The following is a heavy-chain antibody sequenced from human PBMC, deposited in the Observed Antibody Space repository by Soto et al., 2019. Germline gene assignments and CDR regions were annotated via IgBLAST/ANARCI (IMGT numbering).Heavy chain of an antibody. V-gene: IGHV6-1*01. CDR2: TYYRSKWYN. Sequence: PSQTLSLTCAISGDSVSSNSAAWNWIRHSPSRGLEWLGRTYYRSKWYNDYAVSVKSRITVNPDTSKNQFSLQLNSVTPEDTAVYYCAREPSKPLELISGLQDAFDIWGQGTIVTVSS. D-gene: IGHD1-7*01. J-gene: IGHJ3*02. CDR1: GDSVSSNSAA. CDR3: AREPSKPLELISGLQDAFDI.